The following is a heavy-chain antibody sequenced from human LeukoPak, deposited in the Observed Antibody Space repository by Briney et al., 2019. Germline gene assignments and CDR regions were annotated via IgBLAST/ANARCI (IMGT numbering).Heavy chain of an antibody. D-gene: IGHD6-13*01. Sequence: GGSLRLSCAASGFTFSSYWMSWVRQAPGKGLEWVANIKQDGSEKYYVDSVKGRFTISRDNAKNSLYLQMNSLRAEDTAVYYCARDNLGIAAGYYYYYMDVWGKGTTVTVSS. V-gene: IGHV3-7*01. CDR3: ARDNLGIAAGYYYYYMDV. CDR2: IKQDGSEK. CDR1: GFTFSSYW. J-gene: IGHJ6*03.